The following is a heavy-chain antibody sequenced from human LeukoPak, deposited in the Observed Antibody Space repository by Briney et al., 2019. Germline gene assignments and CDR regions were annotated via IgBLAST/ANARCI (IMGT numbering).Heavy chain of an antibody. V-gene: IGHV5-51*01. Sequence: GESLKISCKGSGDKFNAYWIAWGRQMPGKGLEWMGSIYPDDSYTRYSPSFQGQVTISADKSVNIAYLQWSSLKASDTAMYYCARPNTTSYYDSRGYDAFDVWGQGTMVIVSS. J-gene: IGHJ3*01. CDR3: ARPNTTSYYDSRGYDAFDV. D-gene: IGHD3-22*01. CDR2: IYPDDSYT. CDR1: GDKFNAYW.